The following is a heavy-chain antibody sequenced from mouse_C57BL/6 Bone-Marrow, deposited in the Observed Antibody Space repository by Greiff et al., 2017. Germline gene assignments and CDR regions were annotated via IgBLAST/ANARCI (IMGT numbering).Heavy chain of an antibody. CDR1: GYTFTSYG. D-gene: IGHD2-5*01. V-gene: IGHV1-81*01. Sequence: QVQLQQSGAELARPGASVKLSCKASGYTFTSYGISWVKQRTGQGLEWIGEIYPRSGNTYYNEKFKGKATLTADKSSSTAYMGLRSLTSEDSAVYFCARESNSPAWFAYWGRGTLVTVSA. CDR2: IYPRSGNT. J-gene: IGHJ3*01. CDR3: ARESNSPAWFAY.